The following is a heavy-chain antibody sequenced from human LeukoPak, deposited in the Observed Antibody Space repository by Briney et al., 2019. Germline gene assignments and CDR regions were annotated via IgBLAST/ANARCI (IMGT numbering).Heavy chain of an antibody. CDR3: ARGEAAAGRLNDFDY. V-gene: IGHV3-23*01. CDR1: GFTFSSYA. J-gene: IGHJ4*02. D-gene: IGHD6-13*01. CDR2: ISGSGGST. Sequence: PGGSLRLSCAASGFTFSSYAMSWVRQAPGKGLGWVSAISGSGGSTYYADSVKGRFTISRDNSKNTLYLQMNSLRAEDTAVYYCARGEAAAGRLNDFDYWGQGTLVTVSS.